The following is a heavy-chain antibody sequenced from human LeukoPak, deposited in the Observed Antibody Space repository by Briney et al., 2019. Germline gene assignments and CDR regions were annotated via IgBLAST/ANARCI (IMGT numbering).Heavy chain of an antibody. Sequence: PSETLSLTCTVSGGSISSYYWSWIRQPAGKGLEWIGRIYTSGSTNYSPSLKSRVTMSVDTSKNQFSLKLSSVTAADTAVYYCAREWPWLIAPPYYFDYWGQGTLVTVSS. CDR2: IYTSGST. V-gene: IGHV4-4*07. J-gene: IGHJ4*02. D-gene: IGHD3-16*01. CDR3: AREWPWLIAPPYYFDY. CDR1: GGSISSYY.